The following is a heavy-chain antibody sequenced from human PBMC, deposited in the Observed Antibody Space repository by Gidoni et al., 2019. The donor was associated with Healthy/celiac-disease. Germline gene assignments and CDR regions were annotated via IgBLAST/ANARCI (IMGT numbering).Heavy chain of an antibody. J-gene: IGHJ4*02. D-gene: IGHD2-21*02. CDR2: ISSSSSYI. CDR1: GFTFSSYS. V-gene: IGHV3-21*01. Sequence: EVQLVESGGGLVKPGGSLRLSCAASGFTFSSYSMNWVRQAPGKGLEWVSSISSSSSYIYYADSVKGRFTISRDNAKNSLYLQMNSLRAEDTAVYYCARWIGSRYWGGNSLLDYWGQGTLVTVSS. CDR3: ARWIGSRYWGGNSLLDY.